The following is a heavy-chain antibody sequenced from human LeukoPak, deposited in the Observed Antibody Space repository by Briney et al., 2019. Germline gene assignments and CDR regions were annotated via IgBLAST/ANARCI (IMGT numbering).Heavy chain of an antibody. V-gene: IGHV3-48*03. CDR2: ISTSGSII. CDR1: GFTFSDYE. D-gene: IGHD2-21*02. Sequence: GGSLRLSCAASGFTFSDYEMNWVRQAPGKGLEWVSHISTSGSIIHYADSVEGRFTISRDNAKNSLYLQMNSLRAEDMAVYYCARRLRRNYFDYWGQGTLVTVSS. CDR3: ARRLRRNYFDY. J-gene: IGHJ4*02.